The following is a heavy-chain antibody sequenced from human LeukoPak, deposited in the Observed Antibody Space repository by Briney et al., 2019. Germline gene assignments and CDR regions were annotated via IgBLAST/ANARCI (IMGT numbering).Heavy chain of an antibody. CDR2: INPNSGGT. V-gene: IGHV1-2*06. CDR1: GYTFTGYY. CDR3: AREGYYDSSGEEVFDP. D-gene: IGHD3-22*01. J-gene: IGHJ5*02. Sequence: ASVKVSCKASGYTFTGYYMHWVRQAPGQGLEWMGRINPNSGGTNYAQKFQGRVTMTRDTSISTAYMELSSLRSEDTAVYYCAREGYYDSSGEEVFDPWGQGTLVTVSS.